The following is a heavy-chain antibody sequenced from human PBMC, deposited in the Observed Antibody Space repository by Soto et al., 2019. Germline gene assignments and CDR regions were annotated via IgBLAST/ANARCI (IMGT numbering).Heavy chain of an antibody. Sequence: GGSLRLSCAASGFTFSSYAMHWVRQAPGKGLEWVAVISYDGSNKYYADSVKGRFTISRDNSKNTLYLQMNSLRAEDTAVYYCASLYYYDSSGYVTGNRNQQNIDYWGQGTLVTVSS. CDR3: ASLYYYDSSGYVTGNRNQQNIDY. V-gene: IGHV3-30-3*01. D-gene: IGHD3-22*01. J-gene: IGHJ4*02. CDR2: ISYDGSNK. CDR1: GFTFSSYA.